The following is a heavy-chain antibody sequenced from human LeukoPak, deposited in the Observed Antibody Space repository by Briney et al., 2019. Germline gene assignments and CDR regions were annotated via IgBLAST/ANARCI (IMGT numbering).Heavy chain of an antibody. CDR3: ARDGRVGYCSGGSCYGLFDY. J-gene: IGHJ4*02. CDR2: IWYDGSNK. D-gene: IGHD2-15*01. V-gene: IGHV3-33*01. Sequence: GGSLRLSCAASGFTISSYGMHWVRQAPGKGLEWVAVIWYDGSNKYYADSVKGRFTISRDNSKNTLYLQMNSLRAEDTAVYYCARDGRVGYCSGGSCYGLFDYWGQGTLVTVSS. CDR1: GFTISSYG.